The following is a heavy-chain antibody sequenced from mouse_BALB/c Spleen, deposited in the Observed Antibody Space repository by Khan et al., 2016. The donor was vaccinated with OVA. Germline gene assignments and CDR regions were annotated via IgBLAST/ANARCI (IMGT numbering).Heavy chain of an antibody. CDR2: INPNNGYT. D-gene: IGHD1-1*01. V-gene: IGHV1-18*01. Sequence: VQLQPSGPELVKPGASVKIPCKASGYTFTDYNMDWVKLSHGKSIEWIGDINPNNGYTIYNQKFKGKATLTVAKSSSKAYMELLRLTSEDTAGEYRARGGYGSRGAWVADWGQGTLVTVSA. J-gene: IGHJ3*01. CDR3: ARGGYGSRGAWVAD. CDR1: GYTFTDYN.